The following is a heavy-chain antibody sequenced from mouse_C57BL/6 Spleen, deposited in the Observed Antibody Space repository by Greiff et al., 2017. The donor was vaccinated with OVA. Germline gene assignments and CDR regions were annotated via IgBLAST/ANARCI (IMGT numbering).Heavy chain of an antibody. CDR1: GYAFSSYW. J-gene: IGHJ3*01. CDR2: IYPGDGDT. CDR3: ARSRDGYTGFAY. Sequence: VQLVESGAELVKPGASVKISCKASGYAFSSYWMNWVKQRPGKGLEWIGQIYPGDGDTNYNGKFKGKATLTADKSSSTAYMQLSSLTSEDSAVYFCARSRDGYTGFAYWGQGTLVTVSA. D-gene: IGHD2-3*01. V-gene: IGHV1-80*01.